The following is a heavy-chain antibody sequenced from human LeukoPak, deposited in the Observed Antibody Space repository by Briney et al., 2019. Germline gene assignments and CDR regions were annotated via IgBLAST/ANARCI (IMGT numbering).Heavy chain of an antibody. V-gene: IGHV3-53*01. Sequence: GSLRLSCVVSGFTVSSNYMSWVGRAPGKGLEWVSIIYSAGSTFYADSVKGRFTISRDNSKNTVYLQMNSLRAEDTAVYYCARANSATIPGVDPWGQGTLVTVSS. J-gene: IGHJ5*02. CDR2: IYSAGST. CDR1: GFTVSSNY. CDR3: ARANSATIPGVDP. D-gene: IGHD1-26*01.